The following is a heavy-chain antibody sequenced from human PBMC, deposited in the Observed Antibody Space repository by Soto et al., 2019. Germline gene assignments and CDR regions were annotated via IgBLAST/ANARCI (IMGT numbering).Heavy chain of an antibody. CDR3: ARGPLLWFGENKNNWFDP. CDR1: GGSFSGYY. J-gene: IGHJ5*02. Sequence: NPSETLSLTCAVYGGSFSGYYWSWIRQPPGKGLEWIGEINHSGSTNYNPSLKSRVTISVDTSKNQFSLKLSSVTAADTAVYDCARGPLLWFGENKNNWFDPWCQGTLVT. CDR2: INHSGST. V-gene: IGHV4-34*01. D-gene: IGHD3-10*01.